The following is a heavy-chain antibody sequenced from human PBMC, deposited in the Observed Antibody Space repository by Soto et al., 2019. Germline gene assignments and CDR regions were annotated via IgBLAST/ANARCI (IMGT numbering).Heavy chain of an antibody. CDR2: IWYDGSNK. V-gene: IGHV3-33*01. Sequence: PGGSLRLSCAASGFTFSSYGMHWVRQAPGKGLEWVAVIWYDGSNKYYAGSVKGRFTISRDNSKNTLYLQMNSLRAEDTAVYYCARDQQWLVFDYWGQGTLVTVSS. D-gene: IGHD6-19*01. J-gene: IGHJ4*02. CDR3: ARDQQWLVFDY. CDR1: GFTFSSYG.